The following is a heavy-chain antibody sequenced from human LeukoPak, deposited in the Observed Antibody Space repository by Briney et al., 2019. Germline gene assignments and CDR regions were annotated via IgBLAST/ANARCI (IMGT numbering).Heavy chain of an antibody. V-gene: IGHV1-18*01. CDR2: ISAYNGNT. J-gene: IGHJ3*02. D-gene: IGHD3-9*01. CDR3: AREKNILTGFEDAFDI. Sequence: ASVKVSCKASGYTFTSYGISWVRQAPGQGLEWMGWISAYNGNTNYAQKLQGRVTMTTDTSTSTAYMELRSLRSDDTAVYYCAREKNILTGFEDAFDIWGQGTVVTVSS. CDR1: GYTFTSYG.